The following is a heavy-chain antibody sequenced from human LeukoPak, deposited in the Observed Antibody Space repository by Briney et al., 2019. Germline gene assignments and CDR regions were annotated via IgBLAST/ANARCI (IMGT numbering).Heavy chain of an antibody. CDR1: GFTVSSNY. CDR3: ARVENDYGSGPVRDAFDI. Sequence: PGGSLRLSCAASGFTVSSNYMSWVRQAPGKGLEWVSVIYNGGSTYYADSVKGRFTISRDNSKNTLYLQMNSLRAEDTAVYYCARVENDYGSGPVRDAFDIWGQGTMVTVSS. V-gene: IGHV3-53*01. CDR2: IYNGGST. D-gene: IGHD3-10*01. J-gene: IGHJ3*02.